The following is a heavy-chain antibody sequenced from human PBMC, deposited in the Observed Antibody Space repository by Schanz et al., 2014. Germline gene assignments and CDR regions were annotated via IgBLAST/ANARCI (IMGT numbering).Heavy chain of an antibody. V-gene: IGHV3-30-3*01. CDR2: ISYDGNTK. D-gene: IGHD2-2*01. Sequence: QVQLVESGGGVVQPGGSLRLSCAASGFTFNSYAFHWVRQAPGKGLEWVALISYDGNTKYYADSVKGRFTISRDNSKNSLYLQMNSLRAEDTAVYYCAKVAPAATYLDSWGLGTLVTVSS. CDR1: GFTFNSYA. J-gene: IGHJ4*02. CDR3: AKVAPAATYLDS.